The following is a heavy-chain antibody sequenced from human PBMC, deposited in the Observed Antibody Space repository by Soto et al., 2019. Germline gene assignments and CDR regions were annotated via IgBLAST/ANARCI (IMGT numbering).Heavy chain of an antibody. J-gene: IGHJ5*02. CDR2: ISSSSSNI. V-gene: IGHV3-48*01. CDR1: GVTFSSYS. Sequence: GGSLRLSCAASGVTFSSYSMNWVRQAPGKGLEWVSYISSSSSNIYYADSVKGRFTISRDNAKNSLYLQMNSLRAEDTTVYYCASHQECIDQIELFDPCGQRTLVTGSS. CDR3: ASHQECIDQIELFDP. D-gene: IGHD1-26*01.